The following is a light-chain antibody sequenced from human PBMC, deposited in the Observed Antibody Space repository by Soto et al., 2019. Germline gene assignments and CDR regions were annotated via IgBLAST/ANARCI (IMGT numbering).Light chain of an antibody. V-gene: IGKV1-5*01. CDR3: QQYNSYSGT. CDR1: QSISTW. Sequence: DIQMTQSPSTLSASVGDRVTITCRASQSISTWLAWYQQKPGKAPKLLIYDASSFESGVPSRFSGSGSGTEFTLTISSLQPDDFATYYCQQYNSYSGTFGKGTKVEIK. J-gene: IGKJ1*01. CDR2: DAS.